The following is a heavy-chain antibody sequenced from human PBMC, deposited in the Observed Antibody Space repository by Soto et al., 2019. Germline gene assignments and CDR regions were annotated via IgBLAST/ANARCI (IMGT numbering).Heavy chain of an antibody. Sequence: ASVKVSCQASGYPFTTYDISWVRQATGQGREGMGWMNPYSGNTGYAQKFQGRVTVTRNTSISTVYMELSGLGPDDAAVYYCARRKERSGPHYFDYWGQGSLVTVSS. CDR3: ARRKERSGPHYFDY. CDR1: GYPFTTYD. V-gene: IGHV1-8*01. J-gene: IGHJ4*02. CDR2: MNPYSGNT. D-gene: IGHD6-25*01.